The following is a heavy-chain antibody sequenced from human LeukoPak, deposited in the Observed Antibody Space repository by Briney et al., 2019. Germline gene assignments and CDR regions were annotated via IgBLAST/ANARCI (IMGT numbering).Heavy chain of an antibody. CDR2: IYTSVST. Sequence: SETLSLTCTDSGGSISSYYWSWIRQPAGKGLEWIGRIYTSVSTTYNPSPKSRVTMSVDTSKTQFSLRLSSVTAADTAVYYCARSKGIAAAGSYYYYYGMDVWGQGTTVTVSS. CDR3: ARSKGIAAAGSYYYYYGMDV. J-gene: IGHJ6*02. D-gene: IGHD6-13*01. V-gene: IGHV4-4*07. CDR1: GGSISSYY.